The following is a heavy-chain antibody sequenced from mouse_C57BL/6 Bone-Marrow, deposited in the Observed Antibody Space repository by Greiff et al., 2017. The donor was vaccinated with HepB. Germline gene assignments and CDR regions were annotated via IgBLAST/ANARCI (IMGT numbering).Heavy chain of an antibody. Sequence: VQLKESGAELVKPGASVKFSCTASGFNIKDYYMHWVKQRTEHGLEWIGRIYPEDGDTKYAPKFQGKATLTADTSSNTAYLQLSSLTSEDAAVYYCAREDEYGGSDAMDYWGQGTSVTVSS. D-gene: IGHD1-1*01. CDR2: IYPEDGDT. CDR1: GFNIKDYY. V-gene: IGHV14-2*01. J-gene: IGHJ4*01. CDR3: AREDEYGGSDAMDY.